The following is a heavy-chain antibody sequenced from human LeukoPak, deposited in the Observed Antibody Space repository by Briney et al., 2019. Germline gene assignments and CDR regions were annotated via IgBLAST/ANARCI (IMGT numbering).Heavy chain of an antibody. Sequence: ASVKVSCKASGYTFNDYYLHWVRQAPGQGLEWMGWINPARSGTSYAQKFQGRVSMTAVTSTSTAYMDLSRLRSDDTALYYCARGRPNSDYENNPHYDSWGQGTLVTVSS. J-gene: IGHJ4*02. V-gene: IGHV1-2*02. CDR2: INPARSGT. CDR3: ARGRPNSDYENNPHYDS. D-gene: IGHD4-11*01. CDR1: GYTFNDYY.